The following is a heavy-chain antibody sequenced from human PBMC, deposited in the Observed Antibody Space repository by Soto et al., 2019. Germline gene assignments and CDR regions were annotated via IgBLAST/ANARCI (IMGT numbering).Heavy chain of an antibody. CDR2: VSYDGSSI. Sequence: PGGSLRLSCGASGFTFSSSGMHWVRQAPGKGLEWVAVVSYDGSSIYYTDSVKGRFTISRDNSKNTLYLQMNDLRTEDTAVYYCAKDLSSTWSLDYWGQGTLVTVSS. CDR3: AKDLSSTWSLDY. D-gene: IGHD6-13*01. V-gene: IGHV3-30*18. J-gene: IGHJ4*02. CDR1: GFTFSSSG.